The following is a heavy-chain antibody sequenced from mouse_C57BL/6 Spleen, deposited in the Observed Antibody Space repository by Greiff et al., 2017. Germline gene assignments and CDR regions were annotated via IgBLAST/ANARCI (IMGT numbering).Heavy chain of an antibody. CDR1: GYTFTSYW. Sequence: VQLQQPGAELVKPGASVKLSCKASGYTFTSYWMHWVKQRPGQGLEWIGMIHPNSGSTNYNEKFKSKATLTVDKSSSTAYMQLSSLTSEDSAVYYCARLDLARNFDVWGTGTTVTVSS. CDR2: IHPNSGST. V-gene: IGHV1-64*01. J-gene: IGHJ1*03. D-gene: IGHD6-1*01. CDR3: ARLDLARNFDV.